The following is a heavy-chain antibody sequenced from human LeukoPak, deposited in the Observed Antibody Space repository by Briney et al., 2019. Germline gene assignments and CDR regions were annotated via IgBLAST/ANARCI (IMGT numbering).Heavy chain of an antibody. V-gene: IGHV3-23*01. CDR3: AKDHVVVAAPPSY. D-gene: IGHD2-15*01. J-gene: IGHJ4*02. Sequence: GGSLRLSCAASGFTFSSYAMSWVRQAPGKGLEWVSAISGSGGSTYYADSVKGRFTISRDNSKNTLYLQMNSLRDEETAVYYCAKDHVVVAAPPSYWGQGTLVTVCS. CDR1: GFTFSSYA. CDR2: ISGSGGST.